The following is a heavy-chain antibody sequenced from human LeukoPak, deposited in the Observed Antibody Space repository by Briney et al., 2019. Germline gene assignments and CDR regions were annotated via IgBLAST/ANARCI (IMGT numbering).Heavy chain of an antibody. D-gene: IGHD3-22*01. Sequence: SETLSLTCIVSGDSISNDNFYWTWIRQSPGEGLEWIGYIYHRGSTHYNPSLKSRINISVDTSKNQFSLRLSSVTVADTAVYYCARDRFRYDRMGYFAALGSWGQGILVAVSS. CDR1: GDSISNDNFY. CDR2: IYHRGST. V-gene: IGHV4-30-4*01. CDR3: ARDRFRYDRMGYFAALGS. J-gene: IGHJ4*02.